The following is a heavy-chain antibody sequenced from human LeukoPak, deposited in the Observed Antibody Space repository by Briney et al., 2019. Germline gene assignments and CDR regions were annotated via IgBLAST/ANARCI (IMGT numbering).Heavy chain of an antibody. D-gene: IGHD3-16*01. V-gene: IGHV1-46*01. CDR1: GYTFTSYY. CDR3: ASPGEKDYYFDY. Sequence: ASVKVSCKASGYTFTSYYMHWVRQAPGQGLEWMGIINPSGGSTSYAQKFQGRVTMTRDTSRSTVYMELSSLRSEDTAVYYCASPGEKDYYFDYWGQGTLVTVSS. CDR2: INPSGGST. J-gene: IGHJ4*02.